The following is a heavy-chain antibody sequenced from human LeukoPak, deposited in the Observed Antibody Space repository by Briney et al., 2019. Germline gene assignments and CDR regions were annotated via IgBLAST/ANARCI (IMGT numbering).Heavy chain of an antibody. Sequence: TGGSLRLSCTASGFIFSNYGMNWVRQAPGKGLEWISYIRGNSETIHYADSVKGRFTISRDNAKNSLSLQMNSLRAEDTAVYYCAKSGYGNYWYFDLWGRGTPVTVSS. CDR1: GFIFSNYG. D-gene: IGHD5-18*01. V-gene: IGHV3-48*01. J-gene: IGHJ2*01. CDR2: IRGNSETI. CDR3: AKSGYGNYWYFDL.